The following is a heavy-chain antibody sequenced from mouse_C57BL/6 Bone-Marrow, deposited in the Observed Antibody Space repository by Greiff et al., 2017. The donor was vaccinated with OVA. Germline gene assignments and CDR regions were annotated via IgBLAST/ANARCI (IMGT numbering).Heavy chain of an antibody. CDR2: IYPSDSET. CDR1: GYTFTSYW. CDR3: AKEGYYDPWFAY. Sequence: QVHVKQPGAELVRPGSSVKLSCKASGYTFTSYWMDWVKQRPGQGLEWIGNIYPSDSETHYNQKFKDKATLTVDKSSSTAYMQLSSLTSEDSAVYYCAKEGYYDPWFAYWGQGTLVTVSA. V-gene: IGHV1-61*01. J-gene: IGHJ3*01. D-gene: IGHD2-4*01.